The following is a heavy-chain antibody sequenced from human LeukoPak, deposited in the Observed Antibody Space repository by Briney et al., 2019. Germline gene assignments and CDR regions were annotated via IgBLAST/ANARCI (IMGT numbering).Heavy chain of an antibody. CDR3: ARTIFSGGWFPFDS. Sequence: PSETLSLTCGVYGGSFGGYYWSWIRQPPGRGLEWIGEINQSGRTNYNPSLKSRVTISVDTSKNQFSLKLSSVTAADTGVYYCARTIFSGGWFPFDSWGQGTLVTVSS. V-gene: IGHV4-34*01. CDR2: INQSGRT. D-gene: IGHD6-19*01. CDR1: GGSFGGYY. J-gene: IGHJ4*02.